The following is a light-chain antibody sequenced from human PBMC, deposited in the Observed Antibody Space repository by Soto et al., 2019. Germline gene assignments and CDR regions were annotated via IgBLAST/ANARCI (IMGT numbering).Light chain of an antibody. J-gene: IGKJ4*02. CDR1: QNGSSSW. Sequence: IVLTQSPGIPSFSPAERATLSCRVSQNGSSSWLAWYQQKPGQAPSLLIYDASSRASGVPDRFSGAGSGTDFTLTISRLEPEDFAVYYCQQFNSYPRTFGGGTKVDIK. V-gene: IGKV3-20*01. CDR3: QQFNSYPRT. CDR2: DAS.